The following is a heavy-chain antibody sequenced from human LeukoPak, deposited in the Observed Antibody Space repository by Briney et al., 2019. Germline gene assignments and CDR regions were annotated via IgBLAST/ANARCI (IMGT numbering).Heavy chain of an antibody. CDR2: ISGSGGST. V-gene: IGHV3-23*01. Sequence: PGGSLGLSCAASGFTFSSYAMSWVRQAPGKGLEWVSAISGSGGSTYYADSAKGRFTISRDNSKNTLYLQMNSLRAEDTAVYYCARSTYGDYQSWGQGTLVTVSS. CDR1: GFTFSSYA. D-gene: IGHD4-17*01. J-gene: IGHJ5*02. CDR3: ARSTYGDYQS.